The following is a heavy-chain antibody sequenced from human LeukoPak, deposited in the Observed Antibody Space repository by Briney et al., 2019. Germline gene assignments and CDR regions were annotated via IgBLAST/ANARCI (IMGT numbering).Heavy chain of an antibody. CDR1: GFTFSSYG. CDR3: AKRAAYSRSSLVLPFDAFDL. J-gene: IGHJ3*01. D-gene: IGHD6-6*01. CDR2: ISYDGSNK. V-gene: IGHV3-30*18. Sequence: PGGSLGLSCAASGFTFSSYGMHWVRQAPGKGLEWVAVISYDGSNKDYADSVKGRFTISRDNSKNTLYLQMNSLRAEDTAVYYCAKRAAYSRSSLVLPFDAFDLWGQGTMVTVSS.